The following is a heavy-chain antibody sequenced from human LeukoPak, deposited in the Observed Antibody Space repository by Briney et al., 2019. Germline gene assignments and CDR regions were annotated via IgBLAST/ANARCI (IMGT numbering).Heavy chain of an antibody. J-gene: IGHJ4*02. CDR1: GYPKCSGYY. V-gene: IGHV4-38-2*01. CDR3: ARHVGNDYADY. D-gene: IGHD4/OR15-4a*01. Sequence: SDTVSLTCGVSGYPKCSGYYLGWTRPPPGKGLDWIGGIYQSGSTYFNPSLKSPVTISVATSKNQCSLKLSSVPAADTAVYYCARHVGNDYADYWGQGTLVTV. CDR2: IYQSGST.